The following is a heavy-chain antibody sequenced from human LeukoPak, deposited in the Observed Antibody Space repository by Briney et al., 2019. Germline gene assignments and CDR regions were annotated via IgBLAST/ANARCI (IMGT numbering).Heavy chain of an antibody. CDR1: GLSLSSNN. CDR2: ISAGSGTV. CDR3: TKDLGLRRMI. D-gene: IGHD1-14*01. J-gene: IGHJ2*01. Sequence: GGSLRLSCAASGLSLSSNNMHWVRQAPGGGLEWVSYISAGSGTVFSADSVKGRFSISRDNARESLFLQMNSLRVDDTAVYYCTKDLGLRRMIWGRGTLVIVSS. V-gene: IGHV3-48*04.